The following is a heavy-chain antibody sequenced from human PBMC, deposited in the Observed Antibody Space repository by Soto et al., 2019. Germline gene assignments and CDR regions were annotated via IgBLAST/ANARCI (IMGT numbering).Heavy chain of an antibody. CDR1: GASVRDFY. CDR2: IYDRGPT. V-gene: IGHV4-59*02. CDR3: VKIVWGGASFDV. D-gene: IGHD3-16*01. J-gene: IGHJ6*02. Sequence: PSETLSLTCLVSGASVRDFYWSWIRQSPGRGLEWLAYIYDRGPTHHSPSLQGRATVSVDTWKNEVSLRLTSVSAADTAIYYCVKIVWGGASFDVWGPGTPVTVSS.